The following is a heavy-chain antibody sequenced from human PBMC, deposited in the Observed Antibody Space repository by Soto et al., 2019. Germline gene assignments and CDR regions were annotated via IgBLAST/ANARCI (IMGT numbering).Heavy chain of an antibody. CDR2: IYWNDDK. D-gene: IGHD1-26*01. CDR1: GFSLSTSGVG. CDR3: AHSRDRWELLHWFDP. Sequence: QITLKESGPTLVKPTQTLTLTCPFSGFSLSTSGVGVGWIRQPPGKALEWLALIYWNDDKRYSPSLKSRLTITKDTSKNQVVLTMTNMDPVDTATYYCAHSRDRWELLHWFDPWGQGTLVTVSS. V-gene: IGHV2-5*01. J-gene: IGHJ5*02.